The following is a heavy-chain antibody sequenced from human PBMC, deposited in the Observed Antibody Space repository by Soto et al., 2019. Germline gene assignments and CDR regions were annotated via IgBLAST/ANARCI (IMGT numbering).Heavy chain of an antibody. CDR2: IYSGGST. CDR3: ARSYYYDSSGYRHFDY. J-gene: IGHJ4*02. CDR1: GFTVSSNY. Sequence: EVQLVESGGGLIQPGGSLRLSCAASGFTVSSNYMSWVRQAPGKGLEWVSVIYSGGSTYYADSVKGRFTISRDNSKNTLYLQLNSLRAEDTAVYYCARSYYYDSSGYRHFDYWGQGTLVTVSS. V-gene: IGHV3-53*01. D-gene: IGHD3-22*01.